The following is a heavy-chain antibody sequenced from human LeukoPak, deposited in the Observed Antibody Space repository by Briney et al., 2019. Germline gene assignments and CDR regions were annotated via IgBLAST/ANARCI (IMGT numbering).Heavy chain of an antibody. V-gene: IGHV4-59*12. D-gene: IGHD2-15*01. Sequence: SETLSLTCTVSGGSISSYYWSWIRQPPGKGLEWIGYIYYSGSTNYNPSLKSRVTISVDTSKNQFSLKLSSVTAADTAVYYCARTLGYCSGGSCFDYWGQGTLVTVSS. CDR2: IYYSGST. CDR3: ARTLGYCSGGSCFDY. CDR1: GGSISSYY. J-gene: IGHJ4*02.